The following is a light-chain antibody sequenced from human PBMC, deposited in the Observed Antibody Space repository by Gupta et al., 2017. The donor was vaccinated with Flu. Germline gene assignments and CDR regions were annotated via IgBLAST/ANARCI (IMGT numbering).Light chain of an antibody. V-gene: IGLV5-45*01. Sequence: CTLRSGINDGTSKIHWYRQKPGSPPQYLLTYKSDSDKQQGPGVPSRFSGSKDASANAGILLVSGLQSEDEADYYCVSWHSSAWVFGGGTKLTVL. CDR1: SGINDGTSK. CDR3: VSWHSSAWV. CDR2: YKSDSDK. J-gene: IGLJ2*01.